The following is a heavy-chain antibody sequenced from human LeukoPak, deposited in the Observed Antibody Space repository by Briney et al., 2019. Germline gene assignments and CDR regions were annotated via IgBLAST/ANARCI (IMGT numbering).Heavy chain of an antibody. CDR3: ARTYYYGSGSYSEGAFNI. Sequence: ASVTVSFKASGYTFTVYYMHWVRQAPGQGVEWMGWINPNSGGTNYAQKFQGRVTMTRDTSISTAYMELSRLRSDDTAVYYCARTYYYGSGSYSEGAFNIWGQGTMVTVSS. CDR2: INPNSGGT. V-gene: IGHV1-2*02. D-gene: IGHD3-10*01. CDR1: GYTFTVYY. J-gene: IGHJ3*02.